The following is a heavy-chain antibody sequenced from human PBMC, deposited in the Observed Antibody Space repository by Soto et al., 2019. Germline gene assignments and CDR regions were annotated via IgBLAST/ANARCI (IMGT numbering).Heavy chain of an antibody. Sequence: GGSLRLSCAASGFTFSSYGMHWVRQAPGKGLEWVAVIWYDGSNKYYADSVKGRFTISRDNSKNTLYLQMNSLRAEDTAVYYCEKERKEPEKAWGYVPAANAYYYYYGMDVWGQGTTVTVSS. CDR3: EKERKEPEKAWGYVPAANAYYYYYGMDV. J-gene: IGHJ6*02. CDR2: IWYDGSNK. V-gene: IGHV3-33*06. CDR1: GFTFSSYG. D-gene: IGHD2-2*01.